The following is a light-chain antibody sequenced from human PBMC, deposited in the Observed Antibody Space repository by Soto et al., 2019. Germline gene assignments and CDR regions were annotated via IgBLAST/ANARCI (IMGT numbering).Light chain of an antibody. J-gene: IGKJ4*01. CDR2: GAS. CDR3: QHCQPYGDSPPLT. CDR1: QSVSSN. V-gene: IGKV3-15*01. Sequence: EIVMTQSPATLSVSPGERATLSCRARQSVSSNVAWYQQIPGQTPRLLICGASTRATGVPVRFSGSASGTEFTLTISRLEPEDFAVYYCQHCQPYGDSPPLTFGGGTKVDIK.